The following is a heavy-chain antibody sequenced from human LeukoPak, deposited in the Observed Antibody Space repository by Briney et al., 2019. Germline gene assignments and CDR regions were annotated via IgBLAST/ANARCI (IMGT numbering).Heavy chain of an antibody. CDR3: AKEVLAYCGGDCYSFDY. D-gene: IGHD2-21*02. CDR2: MNPNSGNT. V-gene: IGHV1-8*01. J-gene: IGHJ4*02. Sequence: ASVKVSCKASGYTFTSYDINWVRQATGQGLEWMGWMNPNSGNTGYAQKFQGRVTMTRNTSISTAYMELSSLRSEDTAVYYCAKEVLAYCGGDCYSFDYWGQGTLVTVSS. CDR1: GYTFTSYD.